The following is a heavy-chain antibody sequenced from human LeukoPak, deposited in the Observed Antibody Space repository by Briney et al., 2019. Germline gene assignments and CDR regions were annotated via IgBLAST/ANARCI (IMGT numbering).Heavy chain of an antibody. CDR3: ARVSVDSGYDTFYYYYYMDV. Sequence: ASVKVSCKASGYTFTSYGISWVRQAPGQGLEWMGIISPSGVSTTYSQKFQGRVTMTRNTSISTAYMELSSLRSEDTAVYYCARVSVDSGYDTFYYYYYMDVWGKGTTVTISS. CDR2: ISPSGVST. V-gene: IGHV1-46*01. CDR1: GYTFTSYG. D-gene: IGHD5-12*01. J-gene: IGHJ6*03.